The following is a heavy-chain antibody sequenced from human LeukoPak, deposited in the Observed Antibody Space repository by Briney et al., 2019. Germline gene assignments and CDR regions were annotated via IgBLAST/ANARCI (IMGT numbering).Heavy chain of an antibody. CDR1: GGSISSYY. CDR2: IYYSGST. Sequence: SETLSLTCTVSGGSISSYYWSWIRQPPGKVLEWIGYIYYSGSTNYNPSLKSRVTISVDTSKNQFSLKLSSVTAADTAVYYCARGRFEDGYNYSDGDWFDPWGQGTLVTVSS. V-gene: IGHV4-59*01. J-gene: IGHJ5*02. CDR3: ARGRFEDGYNYSDGDWFDP. D-gene: IGHD5-24*01.